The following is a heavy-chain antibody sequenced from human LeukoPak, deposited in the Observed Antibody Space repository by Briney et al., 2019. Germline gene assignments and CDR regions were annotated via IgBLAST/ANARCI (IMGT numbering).Heavy chain of an antibody. J-gene: IGHJ4*02. V-gene: IGHV3-15*04. CDR2: IESKTEDCTT. CDR3: TTYGSGRKFDY. CDR1: GFILSDAW. D-gene: IGHD3-10*01. Sequence: GGSLRLFCAAWGFILSDAWMRWLGQTPGKGREGVGRIESKTEDCTTDYRAAVKDKINSARDDSTNTLYLQMNSLKSEDTAVYYCTTYGSGRKFDYWGQGTLVTVSS.